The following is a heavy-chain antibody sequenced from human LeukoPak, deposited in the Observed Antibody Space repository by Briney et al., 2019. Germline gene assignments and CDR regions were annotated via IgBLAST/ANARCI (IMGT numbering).Heavy chain of an antibody. J-gene: IGHJ4*01. V-gene: IGHV3-7*01. D-gene: IGHD6-13*01. CDR2: IRQDGSEK. Sequence: GGSLRLSREVSGFTFTDYWMNWVRQAPGKGPEWVASIRQDGSEKTYVDSVKGRFTISRDNTKNSLSLQLNGLRAEDTAVYYCARDGTAAGLYFDLWGQGTLVTVSS. CDR3: ARDGTAAGLYFDL. CDR1: GFTFTDYW.